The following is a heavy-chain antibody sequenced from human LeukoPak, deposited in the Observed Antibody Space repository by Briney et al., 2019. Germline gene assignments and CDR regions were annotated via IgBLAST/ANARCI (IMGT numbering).Heavy chain of an antibody. CDR3: ARGSTGSAFDT. D-gene: IGHD1-26*01. CDR2: IYHSGST. CDR1: GYSISSGYY. Sequence: PSETLSLTCTVSGYSISSGYYWGWIRQPPGKGLEWIGSIYHSGSTYYNPSLKSRVTISVDTSKNQLSLKLTSVTAADTAMYFCARGSTGSAFDTWGQGTMVTVSS. J-gene: IGHJ3*02. V-gene: IGHV4-38-2*02.